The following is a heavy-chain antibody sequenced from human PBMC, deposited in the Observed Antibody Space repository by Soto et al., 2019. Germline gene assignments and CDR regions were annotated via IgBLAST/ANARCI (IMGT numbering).Heavy chain of an antibody. V-gene: IGHV4-30-2*01. D-gene: IGHD5-12*01. CDR3: ARDRDGYDSGYFDS. CDR1: CDSISSGGHS. Sequence: SETLSLTCAVSCDSISSGGHSWNWLRQPPGKGLEWIGYIYHSGNTYFNPTLKSRVTMSVDTSKNQISLTLSSVTAADTAIYYCARDRDGYDSGYFDSWGHGTLVTVSS. J-gene: IGHJ4*01. CDR2: IYHSGNT.